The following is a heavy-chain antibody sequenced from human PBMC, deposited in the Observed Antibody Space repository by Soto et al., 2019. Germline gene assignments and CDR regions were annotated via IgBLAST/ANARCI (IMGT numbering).Heavy chain of an antibody. CDR1: GFTFSSYG. D-gene: IGHD1-26*01. V-gene: IGHV3-30*18. CDR2: ISYDGSNK. J-gene: IGHJ6*02. CDR3: AKDQYSGSYWGVYYYYGMDV. Sequence: SLRLSCAASGFTFSSYGMHWVRQAPGKGLEWVAVISYDGSNKYYADSVKGRFTISRDNSKNTLYLQMNSLRAEDTAVYYCAKDQYSGSYWGVYYYYGMDVWGQGTTVTVSS.